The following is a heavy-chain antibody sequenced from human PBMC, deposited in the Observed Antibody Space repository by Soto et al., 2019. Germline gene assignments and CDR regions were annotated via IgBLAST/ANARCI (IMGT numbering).Heavy chain of an antibody. D-gene: IGHD6-19*01. J-gene: IGHJ4*02. Sequence: QLQLQESGPGLVKPWETLSLTCTVSGGSISSSSYYWGWIRQPPGKGLEWIGSIYYSGSTYYNPSLKSRVTISVDTSKNQFSLKLSSVTAADTAVYYCARPQYSSGWFDYWGQGTLVTVSS. V-gene: IGHV4-39*01. CDR3: ARPQYSSGWFDY. CDR2: IYYSGST. CDR1: GGSISSSSYY.